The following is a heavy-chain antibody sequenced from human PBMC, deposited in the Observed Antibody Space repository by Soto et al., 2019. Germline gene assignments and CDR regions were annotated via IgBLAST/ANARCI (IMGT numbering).Heavy chain of an antibody. CDR3: SSPKGVYDSGSYCAGMDA. J-gene: IGHJ6*02. D-gene: IGHD3-10*01. Sequence: PGGSLRLSCAASGFTFSSYAMHWVRQAPGKGLEWVAVISYDGSNKYYADSVKGRFTISRDNSKNTLYLQMNSLRAEDTAVYYCSSPKGVYDSGSYCAGMDAWGQGTKVTVSS. V-gene: IGHV3-30-3*01. CDR2: ISYDGSNK. CDR1: GFTFSSYA.